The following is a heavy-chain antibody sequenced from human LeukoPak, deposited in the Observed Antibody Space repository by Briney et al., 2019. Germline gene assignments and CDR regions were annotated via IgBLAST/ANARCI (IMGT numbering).Heavy chain of an antibody. D-gene: IGHD6-19*01. V-gene: IGHV3-15*07. CDR2: SKTDGGTT. Sequence: GGSLRLSCAASGFTFSNAWMKSKTDGGTTDYAAPVKGRFTISRDDSKNTLYLQMNSLKTEDTAVYYCTTVGTVGSKQWLVKDADYWGQGTLVTVS. CDR3: TTVGTVGSKQWLVKDADY. CDR1: GFTFSNAW. J-gene: IGHJ4*02.